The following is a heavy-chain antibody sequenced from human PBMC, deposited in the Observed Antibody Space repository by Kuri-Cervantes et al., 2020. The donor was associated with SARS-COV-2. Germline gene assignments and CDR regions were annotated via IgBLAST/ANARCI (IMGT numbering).Heavy chain of an antibody. J-gene: IGHJ5*02. CDR3: AKEGPSVGWFDP. CDR2: IKQDGSEK. CDR1: GFTFSSYW. Sequence: GESLKISCAASGFTFSSYWMSWVRQAPGKGLEWVANIKQDGSEKYYVDSVKGRFTISRDNAKNSLYLQMNSLRAEDTALYYCAKEGPSVGWFDPWGQGTLVTVSS. V-gene: IGHV3-7*03.